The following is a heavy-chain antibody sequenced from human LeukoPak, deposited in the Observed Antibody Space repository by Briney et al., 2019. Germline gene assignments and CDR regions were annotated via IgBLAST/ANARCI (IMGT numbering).Heavy chain of an antibody. CDR3: ATGGVPAASQHAFDI. J-gene: IGHJ3*02. V-gene: IGHV3-74*01. CDR1: GFTFSNYW. Sequence: GGSLRLSCAASGFTFSNYWMYWVRHAPGKGLVWVSRINTDGSSTSYADSVKGRFTISRDNSKNTLHLQMNSLRAEDTAVYYCATGGVPAASQHAFDIWGQGTMVTVSS. CDR2: INTDGSST. D-gene: IGHD2-2*01.